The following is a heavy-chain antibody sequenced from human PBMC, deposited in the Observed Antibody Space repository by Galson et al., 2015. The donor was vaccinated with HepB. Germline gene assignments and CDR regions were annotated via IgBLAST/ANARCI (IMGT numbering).Heavy chain of an antibody. Sequence: SLRLSCAASGFTFSSYAMSWVRQAPGKGLEWVSAISGTGGSTYYADSVKGRFTISRDNSKNTLYLQMNSLRAEDTAVYYCAAKDRGWELGSGAFDIWGQGTMVTVSS. CDR3: AAKDRGWELGSGAFDI. J-gene: IGHJ3*02. D-gene: IGHD1-26*01. CDR2: ISGTGGST. V-gene: IGHV3-23*01. CDR1: GFTFSSYA.